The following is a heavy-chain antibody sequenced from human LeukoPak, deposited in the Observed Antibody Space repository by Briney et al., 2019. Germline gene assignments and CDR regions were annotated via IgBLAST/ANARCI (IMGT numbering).Heavy chain of an antibody. V-gene: IGHV1-2*02. J-gene: IGHJ4*02. CDR3: ARGGWTGYNYGSLPEYYFDH. Sequence: ASVKVSCKASGYTFTGYYLHWVRQAPGQGLEWMGWINPNSGGTNDAQKFQGRVAMTRDTSISTAYMELSRLRSDETAIYYCARGGWTGYNYGSLPEYYFDHWGQGTLVTVSS. CDR1: GYTFTGYY. D-gene: IGHD5-18*01. CDR2: INPNSGGT.